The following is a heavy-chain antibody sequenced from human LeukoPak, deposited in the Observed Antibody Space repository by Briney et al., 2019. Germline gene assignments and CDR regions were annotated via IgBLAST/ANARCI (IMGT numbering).Heavy chain of an antibody. Sequence: PGGSLRLSCTTSAFTFADYTMHWFRQAPGEGLESVGFIRGSGTTQYAASVRGRFTISRDDSKSIAYLQMNSLKTEDTAVYYCSRDKFYVWFDPWGQGTLVTASS. J-gene: IGHJ5*02. CDR2: IRGSGTT. D-gene: IGHD3-16*01. V-gene: IGHV3-49*03. CDR1: AFTFADYT. CDR3: SRDKFYVWFDP.